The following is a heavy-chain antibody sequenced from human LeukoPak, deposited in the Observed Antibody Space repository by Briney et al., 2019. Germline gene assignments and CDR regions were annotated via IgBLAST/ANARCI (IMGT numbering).Heavy chain of an antibody. D-gene: IGHD2-2*01. CDR2: FYSSGST. V-gene: IGHV4-59*08. CDR3: ANHTRGWGSFDY. Sequence: SETLSLTCTVSGGSISSYHWRWIRQPPAKALGRLEYFYSSGSTNYNPSLRGRVVISVDRCKNQYSLYLNSVPAGDTAVYFFANHTRGWGSFDYWGQGTLVTVSS. J-gene: IGHJ4*02. CDR1: GGSISSYH.